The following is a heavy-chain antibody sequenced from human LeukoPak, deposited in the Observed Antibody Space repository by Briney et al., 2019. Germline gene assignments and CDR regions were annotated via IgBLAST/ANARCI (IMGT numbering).Heavy chain of an antibody. CDR3: ARGVKGYCSSTSCPGAFDI. J-gene: IGHJ3*02. V-gene: IGHV3-48*03. CDR2: ISSSGSTI. D-gene: IGHD2-2*01. CDR1: GFTFSSYE. Sequence: GGSLRLSCAASGFTFSSYEMNWVRQAPGKGLEWVSYISSSGSTIYYADSVKGRFTIPRDNAKNSLYLQMNSLRAEDTAVYYCARGVKGYCSSTSCPGAFDIWGQGTMVTVSS.